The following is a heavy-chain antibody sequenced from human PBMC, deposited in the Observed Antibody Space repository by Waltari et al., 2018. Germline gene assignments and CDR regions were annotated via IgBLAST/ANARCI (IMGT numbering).Heavy chain of an antibody. CDR1: GGSIRSSY. J-gene: IGHJ4*02. CDR2: IHYTGST. CDR3: VRNLGFGGLIGPFEH. D-gene: IGHD3-16*01. Sequence: QVQLQESGPGLVKPSETLSLHCTVSGGSIRSSYWSWIRQSPGKGLEWIGCIHYTGSTNYNPSLKSRLTISLDTSKDQFSLKLSSVTAADTAMYYCVRNLGFGGLIGPFEHWGQGTLVTVSS. V-gene: IGHV4-59*12.